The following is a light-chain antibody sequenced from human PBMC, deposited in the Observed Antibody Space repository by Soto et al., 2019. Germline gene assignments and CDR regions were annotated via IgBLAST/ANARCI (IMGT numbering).Light chain of an antibody. CDR1: QSISSTF. V-gene: IGKV3-20*01. Sequence: EIVLTQSPGTLSLSPGERATLSCRASQSISSTFLAWYQHKPGQAPRVLIYGASRRATGIPDRFSGSGYGTDFALTISRLEPEDFAVYYCQQYESSWTFGQGTKVEMK. CDR3: QQYESSWT. J-gene: IGKJ1*01. CDR2: GAS.